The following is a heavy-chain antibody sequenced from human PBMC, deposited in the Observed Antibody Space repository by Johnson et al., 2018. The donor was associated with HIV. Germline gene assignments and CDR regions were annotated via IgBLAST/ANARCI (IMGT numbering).Heavy chain of an antibody. Sequence: VQLMESGGVVVPPGKSLRLSCAASGSTFSSYAMSWVRQDPGTGLEWVSAISCSGGSTYYADSVKVRFTISRDNSKNTLYLQMNSLRAEDTAVYYCARVDTAMVGAFDIWGQGTMVTVSS. CDR3: ARVDTAMVGAFDI. CDR1: GSTFSSYA. D-gene: IGHD5-18*01. CDR2: ISCSGGST. J-gene: IGHJ3*02. V-gene: IGHV3-23*01.